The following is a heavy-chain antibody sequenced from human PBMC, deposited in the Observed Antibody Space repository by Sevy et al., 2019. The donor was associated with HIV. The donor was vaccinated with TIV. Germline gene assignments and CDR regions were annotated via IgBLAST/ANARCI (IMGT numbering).Heavy chain of an antibody. V-gene: IGHV3-23*01. CDR2: ISGSGGST. Sequence: GGSLRLSCAASGFTFSSYAMSWVRQAPGKGLEWVSAISGSGGSTYYADSVKGRFTISRDNSKNTLYLQMNSLRAEDTAVYYCAKALLWFGEFADAFDIWGQWTMVTASS. CDR1: GFTFSSYA. CDR3: AKALLWFGEFADAFDI. D-gene: IGHD3-10*01. J-gene: IGHJ3*02.